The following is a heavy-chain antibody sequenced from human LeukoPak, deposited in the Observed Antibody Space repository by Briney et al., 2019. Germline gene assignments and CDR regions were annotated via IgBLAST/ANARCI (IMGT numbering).Heavy chain of an antibody. CDR1: EFPFRNYA. D-gene: IGHD6-6*01. V-gene: IGHV3-23*01. J-gene: IGHJ4*02. CDR3: AKGSSSSRPYYFDY. CDR2: ITDSGGNT. Sequence: GGSQRLSCAASEFPFRNYAMSRVRQPPGKGLEWVSAITDSGGNTYHADSVKGRFTISRDNSKNTLFLQMYSLRVEDTAVYYCAKGSSSSRPYYFDYWGQGTLVTVSS.